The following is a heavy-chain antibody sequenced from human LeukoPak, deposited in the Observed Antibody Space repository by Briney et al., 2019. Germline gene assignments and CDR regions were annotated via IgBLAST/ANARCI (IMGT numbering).Heavy chain of an antibody. V-gene: IGHV1-2*04. J-gene: IGHJ6*02. CDR2: INPNSGGT. Sequence: ASVKVSCKASGYTFTGYYMHWVRQAPGQGLEWMGWINPNSGGTNYAQKFQGWVTMTRDTSISTAYMELSSLRSEDTAVYYCARDRSHSSGWYGDYYYGMDVWGQGTTVTVSS. CDR1: GYTFTGYY. CDR3: ARDRSHSSGWYGDYYYGMDV. D-gene: IGHD6-19*01.